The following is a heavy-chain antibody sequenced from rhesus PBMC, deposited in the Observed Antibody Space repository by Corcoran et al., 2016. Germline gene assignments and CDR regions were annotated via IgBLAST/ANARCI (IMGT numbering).Heavy chain of an antibody. CDR1: GFSINTAGTG. CDR2: IYWSDSK. CDR3: ARDLVVGTFDH. D-gene: IGHD3-16*01. J-gene: IGHJ4*01. Sequence: QVTLQESGPALVTPPQTLTLTCTFSGFSINTAGTGVGWILQPPGKALEWLASIYWSDSKYYKTALKSRLSISKDNSKNQLGLRMTNMDPGDTAAYYCARDLVVGTFDHWGQGVLGTVSS. V-gene: IGHV2-95*01.